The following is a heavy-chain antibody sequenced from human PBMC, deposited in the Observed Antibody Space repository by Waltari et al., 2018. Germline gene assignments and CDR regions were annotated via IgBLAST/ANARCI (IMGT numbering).Heavy chain of an antibody. V-gene: IGHV3-30*16. J-gene: IGHJ4*02. CDR1: GFPFSTYA. Sequence: QVQLVVSGGGVVQRGGSLILSCSGPGFPFSTYAIHWVRQAPGRGLEWMTFISSDGSDKFYADSVRGRFSISRDNSKNSVFLEADSLRPEDTAIYYCARTQYSFDFDCWGQGTLVTVSP. CDR3: ARTQYSFDFDC. D-gene: IGHD4-4*01. CDR2: ISSDGSDK.